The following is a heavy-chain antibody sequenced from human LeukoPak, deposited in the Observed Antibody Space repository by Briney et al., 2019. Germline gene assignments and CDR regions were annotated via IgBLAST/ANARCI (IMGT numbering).Heavy chain of an antibody. CDR3: AREDYEAFDI. CDR2: IYSGGST. D-gene: IGHD3/OR15-3a*01. V-gene: IGHV3-53*01. CDR1: GFTVSSNY. J-gene: IGHJ3*02. Sequence: GGSLRLSCAASGFTVSSNYMSWVRQAPGRGLEWVSVIYSGGSTYYADSVKGRFTISRDNSKNTLYLQMNSLRAEDTAVYYCAREDYEAFDIWGQGTMVTVSS.